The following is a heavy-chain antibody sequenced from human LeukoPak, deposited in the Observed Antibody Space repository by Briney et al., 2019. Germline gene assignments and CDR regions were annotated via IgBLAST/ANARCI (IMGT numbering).Heavy chain of an antibody. J-gene: IGHJ6*03. V-gene: IGHV3-30*04. CDR2: ISYDGSTK. D-gene: IGHD1-26*01. CDR1: GFTFSSYA. CDR3: ARVPGVGATGYYYYYMDV. Sequence: PGRSLRLSCAASGFTFSSYAMHWVRQPPGKGLEWVAVISYDGSTKYYADSVKGRFTISRDNSKNTLYLQMNSLRAEDTAVYYCARVPGVGATGYYYYYMDVWGKGTTVTVSS.